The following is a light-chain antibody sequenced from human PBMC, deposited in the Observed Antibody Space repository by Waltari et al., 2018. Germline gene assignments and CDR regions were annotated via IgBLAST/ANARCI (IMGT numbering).Light chain of an antibody. CDR3: QQYYSYPRT. Sequence: AIRITQSPSSLSASTGDRVTITCRASQGISTYLAWHQQKPGKAPKLLIYAASTLQSGVPSRFSGSGSGTDFTLTISCLQSEDFATYYCQQYYSYPRTFGQGP. V-gene: IGKV1-8*01. CDR1: QGISTY. CDR2: AAS. J-gene: IGKJ1*01.